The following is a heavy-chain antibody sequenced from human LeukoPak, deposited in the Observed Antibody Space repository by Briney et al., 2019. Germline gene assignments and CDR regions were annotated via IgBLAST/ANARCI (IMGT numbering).Heavy chain of an antibody. V-gene: IGHV6-1*01. CDR3: ARDFGTTGWHTFDY. CDR1: GDSVSSKNGA. J-gene: IGHJ4*02. CDR2: TYYRYKWYN. Sequence: SQTLSLTCVVSGDSVSSKNGAWHWIRQSPSRGLEWLGRTYYRYKWYNDYAESMEGRMTISQDTSKNQYSLHLNSVTPDDTAVYYCARDFGTTGWHTFDYWGQGTLVTVSS. D-gene: IGHD6-19*01.